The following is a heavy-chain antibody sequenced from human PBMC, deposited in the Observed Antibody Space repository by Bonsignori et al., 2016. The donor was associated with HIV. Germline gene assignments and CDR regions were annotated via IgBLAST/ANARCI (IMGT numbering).Heavy chain of an antibody. D-gene: IGHD4/OR15-4a*01. J-gene: IGHJ4*02. CDR1: WYSISSGFY. CDR3: ARLVHSNYADF. V-gene: IGHV4-38-2*01. CDR2: IYLGGDT. Sequence: QVQLQESGPRLVRPSETLSLTCAVSWYSISSGFYWGWIRQTPQRGLEWIGSIYLGGDTYDNPSLTDRVSMSLDTSKNHFSLALTSVTAADTATYYCARLVHSNYADFWGQGILVTVSS.